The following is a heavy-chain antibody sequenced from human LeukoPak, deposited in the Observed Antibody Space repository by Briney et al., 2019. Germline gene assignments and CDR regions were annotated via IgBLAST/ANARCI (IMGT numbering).Heavy chain of an antibody. D-gene: IGHD5-24*01. J-gene: IGHJ4*02. V-gene: IGHV3-23*01. CDR1: GFTFSSYG. CDR3: AKGRGWLQFFDY. Sequence: TGGSLRLSCAASGFTFSSYGMSWVRQAPGKGLEWVSSLGGGGAGIYYADSVKGRFTISRDNSKNTLYLQMNSLRAEDTAVYFCAKGRGWLQFFDYWGQGTLVTVSS. CDR2: LGGGGAGI.